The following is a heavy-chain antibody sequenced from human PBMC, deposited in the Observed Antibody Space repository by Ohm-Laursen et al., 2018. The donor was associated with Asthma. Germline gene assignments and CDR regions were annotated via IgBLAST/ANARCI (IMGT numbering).Heavy chain of an antibody. CDR1: GFTFSSYS. D-gene: IGHD2-15*01. CDR3: ARDRVETPFDP. CDR2: ISSSSSYI. J-gene: IGHJ5*02. V-gene: IGHV3-21*01. Sequence: SLRLSCAASGFTFSSYSMNWVRLAPGKGLEWVSSISSSSSYIYYADSVKGRFTISRDNAKNSLYLQMNSLRAEDTAVYYCARDRVETPFDPWGQGTLVTVSS.